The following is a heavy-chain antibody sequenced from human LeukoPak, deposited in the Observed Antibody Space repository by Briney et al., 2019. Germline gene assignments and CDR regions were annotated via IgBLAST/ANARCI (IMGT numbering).Heavy chain of an antibody. V-gene: IGHV3-30*03. J-gene: IGHJ4*02. CDR2: ISYDGSNK. CDR3: ARDQYKMTGIAFDY. CDR1: GFTFSSYG. Sequence: GGSLRLSCAASGFTFSSYGMHWVRRAPGKGLEWGAVISYDGSNKYYADSVKGRFTISRDNSKNTLYLQMNSLRAEATAVFYCARDQYKMTGIAFDYWGQGTLVTVSS. D-gene: IGHD1-1*01.